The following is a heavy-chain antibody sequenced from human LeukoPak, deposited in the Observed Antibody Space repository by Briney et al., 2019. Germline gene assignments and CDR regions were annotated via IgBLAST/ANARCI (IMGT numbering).Heavy chain of an antibody. CDR1: GFTFSSYW. J-gene: IGHJ3*02. CDR2: IKQDGSEK. CDR3: AKERSPTYCSSTSCYPGPPQPALDI. Sequence: RPGRSLRLSCAASGFTFSSYWMSWVRQAPGKGLEWVANIKQDGSEKYYVDSVKGRFTISRDNAKNSLYLQMNSLRAEDTAVYYCAKERSPTYCSSTSCYPGPPQPALDIWGQGTMVTVSS. V-gene: IGHV3-7*03. D-gene: IGHD2-2*01.